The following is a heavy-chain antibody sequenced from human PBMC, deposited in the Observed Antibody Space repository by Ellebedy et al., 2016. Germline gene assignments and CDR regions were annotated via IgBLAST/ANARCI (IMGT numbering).Heavy chain of an antibody. CDR1: GGSISSGGYY. D-gene: IGHD3-22*01. J-gene: IGHJ4*02. CDR2: IYYSGST. CDR3: ANYYDSSGYDY. Sequence: SETLSLXXTVSGGSISSGGYYWSWIRQHPGKGLEWIGYIYYSGSTYYNPSLKSRVTISVDTSKNQFSLKLSSVTAADTAVYYCANYYDSSGYDYWGQGTLVTVSS. V-gene: IGHV4-30-4*08.